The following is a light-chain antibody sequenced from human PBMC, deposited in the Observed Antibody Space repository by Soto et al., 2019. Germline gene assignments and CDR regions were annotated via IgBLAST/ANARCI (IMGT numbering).Light chain of an antibody. CDR3: QQRTKWRT. Sequence: EIVMTQSPATLSLSPGERATLYCRASQSVSSSYLSWYQQKPGQAPRLLIYGASSRATGIPDRFSGSGSGTDFTLTISRLEPEDFAVYYCQQRTKWRTFGQGTKVDIK. CDR2: GAS. CDR1: QSVSSSY. V-gene: IGKV3D-20*02. J-gene: IGKJ1*01.